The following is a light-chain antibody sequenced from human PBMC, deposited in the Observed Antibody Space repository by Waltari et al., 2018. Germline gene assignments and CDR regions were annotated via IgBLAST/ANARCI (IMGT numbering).Light chain of an antibody. V-gene: IGKV1-16*02. CDR3: QQFSTFPPT. CDR2: AAS. Sequence: SRASHAMSTFFAWCQLKAAKAPKSLLYAASTLQTGVSFNCSGSGSGTDFTLTIRSLQPGDCATYYCQQFSTFPPTFGGGTRVEI. J-gene: IGKJ4*01. CDR1: HAMSTF.